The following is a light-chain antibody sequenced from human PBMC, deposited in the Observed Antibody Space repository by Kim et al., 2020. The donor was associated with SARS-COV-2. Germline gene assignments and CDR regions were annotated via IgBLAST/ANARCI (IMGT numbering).Light chain of an antibody. Sequence: PGESATPSGRASQTVTKNYLAWYQQRPGQAPRLLLYSGSVRATGVPDRFSGSGSGTDFTLTISRLEPEDFAVYYCQFYFSSPLTFGGGTKVDIK. J-gene: IGKJ4*01. CDR1: QTVTKNY. V-gene: IGKV3-20*01. CDR3: QFYFSSPLT. CDR2: SGS.